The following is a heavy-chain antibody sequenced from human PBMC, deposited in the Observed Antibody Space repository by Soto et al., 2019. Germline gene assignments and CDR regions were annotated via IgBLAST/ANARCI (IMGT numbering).Heavy chain of an antibody. J-gene: IGHJ4*02. Sequence: SETLSLTXTVSGGSISSYYWSWIRQPAGKGLEWIGRIYTSGSTNYNPSLKSRVTMSVDTSKSQFSLKLSSVTAADTAVYYCARSRPYVWGSPSYFDYWGQGTLVTVSS. CDR2: IYTSGST. CDR3: ARSRPYVWGSPSYFDY. D-gene: IGHD3-16*01. CDR1: GGSISSYY. V-gene: IGHV4-4*07.